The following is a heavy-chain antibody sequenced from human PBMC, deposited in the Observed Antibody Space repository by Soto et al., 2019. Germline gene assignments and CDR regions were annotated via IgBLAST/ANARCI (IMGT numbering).Heavy chain of an antibody. CDR3: ARDPGSYDSSGYYFGKRRSKNDAFDI. V-gene: IGHV4-31*03. CDR1: GGSISSGGYY. D-gene: IGHD3-22*01. Sequence: SETLSLTCTVSGGSISSGGYYWSWIRQHPGKGLEWIGYIYYSGSTYYNLSLKSRVTISVDTSKNQFSLKLSSVTAADTAVYYCARDPGSYDSSGYYFGKRRSKNDAFDIWGQGTMVTVSS. J-gene: IGHJ3*02. CDR2: IYYSGST.